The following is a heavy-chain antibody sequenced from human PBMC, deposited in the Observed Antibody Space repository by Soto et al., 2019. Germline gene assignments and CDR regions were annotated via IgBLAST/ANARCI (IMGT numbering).Heavy chain of an antibody. D-gene: IGHD6-19*01. CDR3: AKDRLLTGWSDPAEYFQH. V-gene: IGHV3-23*01. J-gene: IGHJ1*01. CDR2: ISGSGGST. Sequence: GGSLRLSCAASGFTFGSYAMSWVRQAPGKGLEWVSAISGSGGSTYYADSVKGRFTISRDNSKNTLYLQMNSLRAEDTAVYYCAKDRLLTGWSDPAEYFQHWGQGTLVTVSS. CDR1: GFTFGSYA.